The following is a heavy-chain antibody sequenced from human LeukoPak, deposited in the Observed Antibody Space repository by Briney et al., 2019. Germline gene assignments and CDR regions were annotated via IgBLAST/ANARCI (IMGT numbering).Heavy chain of an antibody. CDR2: IYYSGST. J-gene: IGHJ4*02. V-gene: IGHV4-59*01. CDR1: GGSISSYY. D-gene: IGHD3-22*01. Sequence: SETLSLTCTVSGGSISSYYWSWIRQPPGKGLEWIGYIYYSGSTNYIPSLKSRVTISVDTSKNQFSLKLSSVTAADTAVYYCARRTTDSSGYYSVDYWGQGTLVTVSS. CDR3: ARRTTDSSGYYSVDY.